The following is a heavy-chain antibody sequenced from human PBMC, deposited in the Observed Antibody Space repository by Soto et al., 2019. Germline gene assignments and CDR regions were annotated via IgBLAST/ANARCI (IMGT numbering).Heavy chain of an antibody. D-gene: IGHD2-15*01. CDR2: ISYDGSNK. CDR3: ARQGYPIYFDY. CDR1: GFTFSSYA. V-gene: IGHV3-30-3*01. J-gene: IGHJ4*02. Sequence: QVQLVESGGGVVQPGRSLRLSCAASGFTFSSYAMHWVRQAPGKGLEWVAVISYDGSNKYYADSVKGRFTISRDNSKNTLYLQMNSLRAEDTAVYYCARQGYPIYFDYWGQGTLVTVSS.